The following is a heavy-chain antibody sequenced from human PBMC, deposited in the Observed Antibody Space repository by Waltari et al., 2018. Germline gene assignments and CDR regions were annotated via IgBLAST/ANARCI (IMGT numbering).Heavy chain of an antibody. CDR2: IYYSGST. CDR1: GGSLRSGGYN. D-gene: IGHD6-13*01. CDR3: ARDGAAAAGTWDY. J-gene: IGHJ4*02. Sequence: QVQLQESVPGLVKPSPTLSLTCPVSGGSLRSGGYNLPWIRQHPGKGLEWIGYIYYSGSTYYNPSLKRRVTISVDTSKNQFSLKLSSVTAADTAVYYCARDGAAAAGTWDYWGQGTLVTVSS. V-gene: IGHV4-31*03.